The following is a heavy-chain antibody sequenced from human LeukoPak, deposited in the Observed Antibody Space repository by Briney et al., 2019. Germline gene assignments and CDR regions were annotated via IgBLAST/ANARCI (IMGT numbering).Heavy chain of an antibody. CDR2: IYYSGST. CDR3: ARGRGARSPHFDY. J-gene: IGHJ4*02. CDR1: GGSISSGGYY. Sequence: PSETLSLTCTVSGGSISSGGYYWSWIRQHPGKGLEWIGCIYYSGSTYYNPSLKSRVTISVDTSKNQFSLKLSSVTAADTAVYYCARGRGARSPHFDYWGQGTLVTVSS. V-gene: IGHV4-31*03.